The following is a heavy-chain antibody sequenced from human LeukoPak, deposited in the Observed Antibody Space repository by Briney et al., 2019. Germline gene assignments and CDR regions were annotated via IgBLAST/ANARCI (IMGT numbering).Heavy chain of an antibody. Sequence: GGSLRLSCAASGFTFSSYWMHWVRQAPGKGLEWVSSISSSSSYIYYADSVKGRFTISRDNAKNSLYLQMNSLRAEDTAVYYCARELGNWFDPWGQGTLVTVSS. D-gene: IGHD7-27*01. CDR3: ARELGNWFDP. J-gene: IGHJ5*02. CDR1: GFTFSSYW. V-gene: IGHV3-21*01. CDR2: ISSSSSYI.